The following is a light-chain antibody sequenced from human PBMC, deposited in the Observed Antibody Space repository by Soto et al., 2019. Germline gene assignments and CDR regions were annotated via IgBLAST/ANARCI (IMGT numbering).Light chain of an antibody. Sequence: QSVLTQPASVSGSPGQSITISCTGTSSDVGGYNYVSWYQQHPGKAPKLMIYDVNNRPSGVSNRFSGSKSGNTASLTISGLQAEDEADYYCSSYTSSSRVVFGGGTKVTVL. CDR1: SSDVGGYNY. CDR2: DVN. J-gene: IGLJ2*01. V-gene: IGLV2-14*01. CDR3: SSYTSSSRVV.